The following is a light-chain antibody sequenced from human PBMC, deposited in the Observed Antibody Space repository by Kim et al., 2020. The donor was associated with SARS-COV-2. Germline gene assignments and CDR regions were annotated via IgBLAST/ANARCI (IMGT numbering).Light chain of an antibody. J-gene: IGKJ2*03. V-gene: IGKV3-11*01. CDR2: GAS. CDR1: QSGSSY. CDR3: QQRRKWAPYS. Sequence: LSPRERATPSCRGSQSGSSYLAWYQQKPGQAPRLLIYGASHRVTGIPARFSCSGAGTEFTLHNSSLEPEDFAVYYCQQRRKWAPYSFGQGTKLEI.